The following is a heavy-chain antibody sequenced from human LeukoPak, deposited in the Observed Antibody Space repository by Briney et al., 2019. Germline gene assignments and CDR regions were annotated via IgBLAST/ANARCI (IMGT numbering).Heavy chain of an antibody. CDR2: IKQDGSEK. J-gene: IGHJ4*02. CDR3: ARDLFGYSYGFDY. D-gene: IGHD5-18*01. CDR1: GFTFSSYW. V-gene: IGHV3-7*01. Sequence: GGSLRLSCAASGFTFSSYWMSWVRQAPGKGLEWVANIKQDGSEKHYVDSVKGRFTISRDNAKNSLYLQMNSLRAEDTAVYYCARDLFGYSYGFDYWGQGTLVTVSS.